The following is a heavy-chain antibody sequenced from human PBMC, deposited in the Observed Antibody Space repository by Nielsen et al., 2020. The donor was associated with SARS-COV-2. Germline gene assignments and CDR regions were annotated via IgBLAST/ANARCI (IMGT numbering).Heavy chain of an antibody. J-gene: IGHJ4*02. D-gene: IGHD4-17*01. CDR2: IKLDGSEK. CDR3: ARVGFYGDPEYLDY. V-gene: IGHV3-7*01. CDR1: GCNIRGYW. Sequence: GESLKISCVVSGCNIRGYWMTWVRQAPGKGLEWVGNIKLDGSEKYYVDSVKGRFTISRDNARNTLYLQMNSLSVEDTAVYYCARVGFYGDPEYLDYWGPGTLVTVSS.